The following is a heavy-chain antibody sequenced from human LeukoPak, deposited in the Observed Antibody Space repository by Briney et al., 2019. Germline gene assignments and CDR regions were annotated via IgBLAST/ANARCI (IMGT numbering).Heavy chain of an antibody. Sequence: SETLSLTCAVYCGSFSGYYWNWIRQPPGKGREWIGEINHSGNTNYNPSLKSRVSISVDTSKNQFSLTLNSATAADTAVYYCARGMSRGHSYGGDAFDIWGQGTMVTVSS. CDR3: ARGMSRGHSYGGDAFDI. CDR2: INHSGNT. D-gene: IGHD5-18*01. J-gene: IGHJ3*02. V-gene: IGHV4-34*01. CDR1: CGSFSGYY.